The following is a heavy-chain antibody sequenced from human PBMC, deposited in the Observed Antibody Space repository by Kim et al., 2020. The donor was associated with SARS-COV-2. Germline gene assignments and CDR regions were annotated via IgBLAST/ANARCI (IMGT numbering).Heavy chain of an antibody. CDR2: IKTDGSEN. J-gene: IGHJ4*02. CDR1: GFTFSSYW. Sequence: GGSLRLSCAASGFTFSSYWMHWVRQAPGKGLEWVADIKTDGSENFYVDSVKGRFTVSRDNAKNSLFLQMNRLRAEDTAVYYCVKDAPGGWSFDFWGQGTL. D-gene: IGHD6-19*01. V-gene: IGHV3-7*01. CDR3: VKDAPGGWSFDF.